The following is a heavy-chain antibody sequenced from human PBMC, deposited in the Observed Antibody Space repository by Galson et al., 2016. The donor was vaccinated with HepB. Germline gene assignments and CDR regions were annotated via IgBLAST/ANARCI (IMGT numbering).Heavy chain of an antibody. D-gene: IGHD2-21*02. CDR2: ISGSGGST. J-gene: IGHJ3*02. CDR3: ASQGYCGGDCYKGLGVFDI. V-gene: IGHV3-23*01. Sequence: SLRLSCAASGLTYSSLAMSWVRQAPGKGLEWVSGISGSGGSTYYADSVKGRFTITRDSSLYLQMNSLRVEDTAVYYCASQGYCGGDCYKGLGVFDIWGPGTMVTVSS. CDR1: GLTYSSLA.